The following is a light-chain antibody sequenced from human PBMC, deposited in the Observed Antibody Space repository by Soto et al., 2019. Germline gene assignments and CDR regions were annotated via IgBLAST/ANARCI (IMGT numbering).Light chain of an antibody. CDR3: QQYGSSTQVT. V-gene: IGKV3-20*01. J-gene: IGKJ5*01. CDR2: GAS. Sequence: EIVMTQCPATLSVSPEERATLSCRSSQSVSSNLAWYQQKPGQAPRLLIYGASTRATGIPDRFSGSESGTDFTLTISRLEPEDFAVYYCQQYGSSTQVTFGQGTRLEIK. CDR1: QSVSSN.